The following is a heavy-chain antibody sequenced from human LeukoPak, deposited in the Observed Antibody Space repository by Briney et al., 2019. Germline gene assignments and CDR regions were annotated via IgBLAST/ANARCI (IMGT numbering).Heavy chain of an antibody. D-gene: IGHD5-18*01. V-gene: IGHV4-39*07. CDR1: GASVSSSNYY. J-gene: IGHJ4*02. CDR2: VYYTGST. CDR3: ARVDTAMVSFDY. Sequence: SETLSLTCTVSGASVSSSNYYWGWIRQPPGKGLEWVGSVYYTGSTYHNPSLKSRVTMSIDTSRNQFSLKLSSVTAADTAVYYCARVDTAMVSFDYWGQGTLVTVSS.